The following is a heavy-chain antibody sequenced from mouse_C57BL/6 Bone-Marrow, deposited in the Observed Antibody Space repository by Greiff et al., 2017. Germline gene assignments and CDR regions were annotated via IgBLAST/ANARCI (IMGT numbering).Heavy chain of an antibody. CDR1: GFTFSDYY. V-gene: IGHV5-16*01. CDR2: INYDGSST. Sequence: EVMLVESEGGLVQPGSSMKLSCTASGFTFSDYYMAWVRQVPEKGLEWVANINYDGSSTYYLDSLKSRFIISRDNAKNILYLQMSSLKSEDTATYYCARDGGNYDYDVGYFDYWGQGTTLTVSS. D-gene: IGHD2-4*01. CDR3: ARDGGNYDYDVGYFDY. J-gene: IGHJ2*01.